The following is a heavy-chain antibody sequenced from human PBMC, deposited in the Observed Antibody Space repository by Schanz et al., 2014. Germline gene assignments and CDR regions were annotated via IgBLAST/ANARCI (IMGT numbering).Heavy chain of an antibody. CDR3: ARSNYYDNSDYYNSFDY. CDR2: IIPIVDIT. J-gene: IGHJ4*02. Sequence: QVQLVQSGAEVRKPGSSVRVSCKASGGTFTSYAFSWVRQAPGQGLEWMGRIIPIVDITNYAQKFLGRVTITADKSTSTAYMELKSLRSADTAVYYCARSNYYDNSDYYNSFDYWGQGTLVTVSS. V-gene: IGHV1-69*04. D-gene: IGHD3-22*01. CDR1: GGTFTSYA.